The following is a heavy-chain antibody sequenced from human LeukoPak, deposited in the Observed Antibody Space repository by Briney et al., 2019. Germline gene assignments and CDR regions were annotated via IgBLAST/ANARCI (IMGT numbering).Heavy chain of an antibody. J-gene: IGHJ4*02. CDR1: GFTFSSYA. CDR3: AKQRNGYCSSTSCYANYFDY. V-gene: IGHV3-23*01. CDR2: ISGSGGST. D-gene: IGHD2-2*03. Sequence: GGSLRLSCAASGFTFSSYAMSWVRQAPGKGLEWVSAISGSGGSTYYADSVKGRFTISRDNSKNTLYLQMNSLRAENTAVYYCAKQRNGYCSSTSCYANYFDYWGQGTLVTVSS.